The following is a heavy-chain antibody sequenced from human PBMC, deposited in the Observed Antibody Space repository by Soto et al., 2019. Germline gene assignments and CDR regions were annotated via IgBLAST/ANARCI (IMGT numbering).Heavy chain of an antibody. Sequence: QGHLVQSGAEVKRPGASVSVSCQASGFTFNTHGFTWVRQAPGQGLEWMGWNSALNGRTFYAPNFQGRVTMKTDSSSNTAHMELRGLRSDDTAVYYCAAATSIALGFRYLGQGTLVTVSS. D-gene: IGHD3-3*02. CDR2: NSALNGRT. V-gene: IGHV1-18*04. CDR3: AAATSIALGFRY. J-gene: IGHJ4*02. CDR1: GFTFNTHG.